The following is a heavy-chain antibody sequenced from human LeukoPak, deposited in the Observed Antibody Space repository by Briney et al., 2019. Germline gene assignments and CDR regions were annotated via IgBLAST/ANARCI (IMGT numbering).Heavy chain of an antibody. CDR2: INPNSGGT. CDR3: ARGYCSSTSCYAITWDYYYYGMDV. Sequence: ASVKVSCKASGYTFTGYYMHWVRQAPGQGLEWMGWINPNSGGTNYAQKFRGRVTMTRDTSISTAYMELSRLRSDDTAVYYCARGYCSSTSCYAITWDYYYYGMDVWGQGTTVTVSS. V-gene: IGHV1-2*02. CDR1: GYTFTGYY. D-gene: IGHD2-2*01. J-gene: IGHJ6*02.